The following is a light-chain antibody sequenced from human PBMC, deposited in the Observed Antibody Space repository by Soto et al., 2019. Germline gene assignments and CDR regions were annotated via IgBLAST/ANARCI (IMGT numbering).Light chain of an antibody. CDR2: DVS. V-gene: IGLV2-11*01. CDR1: SSDVGAYNY. Sequence: QSVLTQPRSVSGSPGQSVTISCTGTSSDVGAYNYISWYEQHPGKAPKVMIYDVSKRPSGVPDRFSASKSGNTASLTISGLQAEDEADYYCCSYAGRVVFGGGTKLTVL. CDR3: CSYAGRVV. J-gene: IGLJ3*02.